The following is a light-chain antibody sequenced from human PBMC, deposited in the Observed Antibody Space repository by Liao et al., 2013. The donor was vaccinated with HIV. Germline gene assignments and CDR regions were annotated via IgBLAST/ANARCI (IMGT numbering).Light chain of an antibody. J-gene: IGLJ2*01. Sequence: SYEVTQTPSVSVSPGQTASITCSGDTLGNKYVCWYQQKPGQSPVLVIYQDTKRPSGIPERFSGSNSGNTATLTISGTQAMDEADYYCQTWDSSTAHVVFGGGTKLTVL. CDR1: TLGNKY. V-gene: IGLV3-1*01. CDR3: QTWDSSTAHVV. CDR2: QDT.